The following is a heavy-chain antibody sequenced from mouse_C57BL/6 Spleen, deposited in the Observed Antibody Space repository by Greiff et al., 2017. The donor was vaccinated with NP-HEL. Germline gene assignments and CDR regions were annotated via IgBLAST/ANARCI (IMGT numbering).Heavy chain of an antibody. D-gene: IGHD1-1*01. V-gene: IGHV2-5*01. CDR2: IWRGGST. Sequence: VKLMESGPGLVQPSQSLSITCTVSGFSLTSYGVHWVRQSPGKGLEWLGVIWRGGSTDYNAAFMSRLSITKDNSKSQVFFKMNSLQADDTAIYYCAKGATVEGDYFDYWGQGTTLTVSS. CDR1: GFSLTSYG. J-gene: IGHJ2*01. CDR3: AKGATVEGDYFDY.